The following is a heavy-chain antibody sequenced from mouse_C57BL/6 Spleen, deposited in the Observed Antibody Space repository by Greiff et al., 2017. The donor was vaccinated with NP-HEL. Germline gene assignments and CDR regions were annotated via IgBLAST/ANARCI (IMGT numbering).Heavy chain of an antibody. V-gene: IGHV1-64*01. D-gene: IGHD2-1*01. J-gene: IGHJ2*01. CDR1: GYTFTSYW. Sequence: QVQLQQPGAELVKPGASVKLSCKASGYTFTSYWMHWVKQRPGQGLEWIGMIHPNSGSTNYNEKFKSKATLTVDKSSSTAYMQLSSLTSEDSAVYYCARCQIYYGLDYWGKGTTLTVSS. CDR3: ARCQIYYGLDY. CDR2: IHPNSGST.